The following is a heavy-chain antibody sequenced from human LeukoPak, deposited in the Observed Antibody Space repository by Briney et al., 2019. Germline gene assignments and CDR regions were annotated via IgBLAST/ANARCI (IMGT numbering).Heavy chain of an antibody. CDR3: ARDRSGVAAPEL. J-gene: IGHJ4*02. V-gene: IGHV3-53*01. D-gene: IGHD2-15*01. Sequence: GGSLRLSCVASGFTVSSNYMNWVRQAPGKGLEWVSVIYSGGYTFYADSVKGRFAISRDNSKNTLYLQMNNLRVEDTAVYYCARDRSGVAAPELWGQGTLVTVSS. CDR2: IYSGGYT. CDR1: GFTVSSNY.